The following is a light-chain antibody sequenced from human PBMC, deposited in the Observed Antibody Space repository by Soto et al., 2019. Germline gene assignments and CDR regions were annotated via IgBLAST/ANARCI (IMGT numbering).Light chain of an antibody. Sequence: EIVLTQSPGTLSLSPGQRATLSCRASQNIRSNYVAWYQQKPGQAPRLLLFGSSSTATGIPDRFSTSGSGTDFTLTISRLEPEDFAVYYCQQYGYEPLTFGGGTKVEI. J-gene: IGKJ4*01. V-gene: IGKV3-20*01. CDR1: QNIRSNY. CDR3: QQYGYEPLT. CDR2: GSS.